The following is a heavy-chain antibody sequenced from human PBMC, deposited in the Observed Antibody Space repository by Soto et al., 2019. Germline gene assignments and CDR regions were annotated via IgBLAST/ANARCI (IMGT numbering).Heavy chain of an antibody. D-gene: IGHD4-17*01. CDR1: GWSFGGYY. J-gene: IGHJ4*02. V-gene: IGHV4-34*01. CDR3: ARDGDYSDLGY. CDR2: INHRGRT. Sequence: PSETLSLTCAVYGWSFGGYYWSWIRQPPGKGLEWIGEINHRGRTNYNPSLKSRVTISVDTSKNQFSLKLSSVTAADTAVYYCARDGDYSDLGYWGQGTLVTVSS.